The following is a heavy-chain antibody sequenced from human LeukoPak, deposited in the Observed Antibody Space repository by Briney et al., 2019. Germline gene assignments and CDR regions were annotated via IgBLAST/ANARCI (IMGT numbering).Heavy chain of an antibody. CDR2: IYYTGST. J-gene: IGHJ6*03. Sequence: SETLSLTCTVSGVSVNSITNHWGWIRQPPGKGLEWIGSIYYTGSTYYNPSLKSRVTISVDTSKNQFSLKLSSVTAADTAVYYCARGVGPYGDYAEVIMRYYYYYYYMDVWGKGTTVTVSS. D-gene: IGHD4-17*01. CDR1: GVSVNSITNH. CDR3: ARGVGPYGDYAEVIMRYYYYYYYMDV. V-gene: IGHV4-39*07.